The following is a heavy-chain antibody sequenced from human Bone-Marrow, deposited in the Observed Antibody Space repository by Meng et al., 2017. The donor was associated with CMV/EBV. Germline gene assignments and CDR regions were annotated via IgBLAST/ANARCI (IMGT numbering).Heavy chain of an antibody. J-gene: IGHJ6*02. V-gene: IGHV3-74*01. D-gene: IGHD2-8*01. CDR2: IHSDGNST. CDR3: ARRNNDYYAIDV. Sequence: GESLKISCAASGFTFSSYAMSWVRQAPGKGLEWVSRIHSDGNSTSYADTVKGRFTISRDNAKNMMFLQMNSLRPEDTAVYYCARRNNDYYAIDVWGQGTTVTVSS. CDR1: GFTFSSYA.